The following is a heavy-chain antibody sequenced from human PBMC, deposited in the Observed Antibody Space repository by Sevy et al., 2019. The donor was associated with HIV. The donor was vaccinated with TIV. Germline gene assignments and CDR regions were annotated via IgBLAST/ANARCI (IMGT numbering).Heavy chain of an antibody. CDR1: GFIFSNAW. CDR2: IKSKADGGTP. V-gene: IGHV3-15*01. CDR3: GYSEYGYYYDY. J-gene: IGHJ4*02. D-gene: IGHD1-26*01. Sequence: GGSLSLSCGASGFIFSNAWMSWVRQAPGKGLEWVGRIKSKADGGTPDYAAPVKGTFTISRDDSINTLYLQMNSLRTDDTAVYYCGYSEYGYYYDYWGQGTLVTVSS.